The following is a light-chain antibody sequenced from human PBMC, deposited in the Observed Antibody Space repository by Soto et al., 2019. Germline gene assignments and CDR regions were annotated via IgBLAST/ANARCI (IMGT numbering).Light chain of an antibody. CDR1: TSDVGGYNY. V-gene: IGLV2-14*01. Sequence: QSALTQPASVSGSPGQSITISCTGTTSDVGGYNYVSWYQQHPGKVPKLLIHEVSNLPSGVSNRFSGSKSGNTASLTISGLQAEDEADYYCLSKTSSISYVFGTGTKLTVL. CDR3: LSKTSSISYV. J-gene: IGLJ1*01. CDR2: EVS.